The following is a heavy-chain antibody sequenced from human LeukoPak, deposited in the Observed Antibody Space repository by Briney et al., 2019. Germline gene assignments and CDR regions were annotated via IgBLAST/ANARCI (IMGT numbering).Heavy chain of an antibody. D-gene: IGHD6-6*01. J-gene: IGHJ4*02. CDR1: GFTFDDYA. CDR2: ISWDGGST. CDR3: AKDVAARARYYLDY. V-gene: IGHV3-43D*03. Sequence: GGSLRLSCAASGFTFDDYAMHWVRQAPGKGLEWVSLISWDGGSTYYADSVKGRFTISRDNSKNSLYLQMNSLRAEDTALYYCAKDVAARARYYLDYWGQGTLVTVSS.